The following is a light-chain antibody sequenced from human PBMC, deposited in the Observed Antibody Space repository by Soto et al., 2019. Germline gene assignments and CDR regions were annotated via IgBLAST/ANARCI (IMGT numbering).Light chain of an antibody. CDR2: GPS. CDR1: QSISSSY. J-gene: IGKJ5*01. Sequence: EMVLTHSPGTLSLSPGERATLCCRTSQSISSSYLAWYQQKPGQAPRLLIYGPSNRATGIPDRFSGGGSGTDFTLTISSLEPEDFAVYFCQNYGTSPFNCGQGTRREIK. CDR3: QNYGTSPFN. V-gene: IGKV3-20*01.